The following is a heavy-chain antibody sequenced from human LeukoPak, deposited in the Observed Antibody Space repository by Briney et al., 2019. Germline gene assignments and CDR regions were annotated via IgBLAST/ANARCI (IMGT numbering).Heavy chain of an antibody. CDR3: AKGTTDYGSGYGMDV. CDR1: GFSFRNYA. J-gene: IGHJ6*04. V-gene: IGHV3-23*01. Sequence: GGSLGLSCAASGFSFRNYAMNWVRQAPGKGLECVSAISGISTGGGSTFYADSVKGRFTISRDNSNNMSYLQMNSLRAEDTAVYYCAKGTTDYGSGYGMDVWGKGTTVTVSS. CDR2: ISGISTGGGST. D-gene: IGHD3-10*01.